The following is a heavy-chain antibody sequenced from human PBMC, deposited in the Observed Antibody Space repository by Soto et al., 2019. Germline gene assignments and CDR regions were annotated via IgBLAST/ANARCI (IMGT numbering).Heavy chain of an antibody. CDR3: ARDHQPGFDY. Sequence: PGGSLRLSCAASGFTFSSYSMNWVRQAPGKGLEWVSSISSSSSYIYYADSVKGRFTISRDNAKNPLYLQMNSLRAEDTAVYYCARDHQPGFDYWGQGTLVTVSS. CDR2: ISSSSSYI. J-gene: IGHJ4*02. D-gene: IGHD2-2*01. V-gene: IGHV3-21*01. CDR1: GFTFSSYS.